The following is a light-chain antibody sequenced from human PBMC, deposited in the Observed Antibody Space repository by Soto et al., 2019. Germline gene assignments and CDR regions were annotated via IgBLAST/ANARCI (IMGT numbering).Light chain of an antibody. CDR2: EAS. J-gene: IGKJ4*01. Sequence: EIVLTQSPAPLSLSPGEIGTLSCRASQSVGNNLAWYQQKPGQAPGLLIYEASTRATGIPARFSGSGSGTDFTLTISSLEPEDFAVYYCQQHAHWPLTFGGGTKVDIK. V-gene: IGKV3-11*01. CDR1: QSVGNN. CDR3: QQHAHWPLT.